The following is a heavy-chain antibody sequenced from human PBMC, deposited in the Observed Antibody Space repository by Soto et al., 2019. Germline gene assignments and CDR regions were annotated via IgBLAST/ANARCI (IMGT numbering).Heavy chain of an antibody. CDR3: ARDRGCSGGVCYRDLGY. D-gene: IGHD2-15*01. CDR2: ISSTSNTI. Sequence: GGSLRLSCAASGFTFSSYSMSWVRQAPGKGLEWVSYISSTSNTIYYADSVKGRFTISRDNAKNSLYLHMNSLSAEDTAVYYCARDRGCSGGVCYRDLGYWGQGTLVTVSS. J-gene: IGHJ4*02. V-gene: IGHV3-48*01. CDR1: GFTFSSYS.